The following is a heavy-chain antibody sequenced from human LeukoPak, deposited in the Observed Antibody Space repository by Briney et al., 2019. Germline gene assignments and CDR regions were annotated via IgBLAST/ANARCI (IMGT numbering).Heavy chain of an antibody. Sequence: GGSLRLSCAASGFTFSVYSMNSVCPAPGGGRECISGISWDSGSIGYAGSVKGRFTISRDSAKSTLYLQMNSLRAEETALYCCAKAAVARLGYWGQGTLVTVSS. CDR2: ISWDSGSI. J-gene: IGHJ4*02. CDR3: AKAAVARLGY. D-gene: IGHD2-2*01. V-gene: IGHV3-9*01. CDR1: GFTFSVYS.